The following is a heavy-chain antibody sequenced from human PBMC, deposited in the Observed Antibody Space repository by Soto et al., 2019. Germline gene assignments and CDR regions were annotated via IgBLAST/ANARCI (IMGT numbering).Heavy chain of an antibody. V-gene: IGHV4-30-2*01. D-gene: IGHD1-1*01. Sequence: SETLSLTCAVSGGSISSGGYSWSWIRQPPGKGLEWIGYIYHSGSTYYNPSLKSRVTISVDRSKNQSSLKLSSVTAADTAVYYCARGVQLERRAEENLKKNWFDPWGQGTLVTVSS. CDR3: ARGVQLERRAEENLKKNWFDP. CDR1: GGSISSGGYS. J-gene: IGHJ5*02. CDR2: IYHSGST.